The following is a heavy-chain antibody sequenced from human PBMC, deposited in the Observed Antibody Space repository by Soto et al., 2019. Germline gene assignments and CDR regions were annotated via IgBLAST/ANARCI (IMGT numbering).Heavy chain of an antibody. CDR3: ARGLSYYDFWSGYPYYFDY. D-gene: IGHD3-3*01. J-gene: IGHJ4*02. CDR1: GCTFTSYD. V-gene: IGHV1-8*01. CDR2: MNPNSGNT. Sequence: VSVKVYCKASGCTFTSYDISWVRQATGQGREWMGWMNPNSGNTGYAQKFQGRVTMTRNTSISTAYMELSSLRSEDTAVYYCARGLSYYDFWSGYPYYFDYRGQGTLVTVSS.